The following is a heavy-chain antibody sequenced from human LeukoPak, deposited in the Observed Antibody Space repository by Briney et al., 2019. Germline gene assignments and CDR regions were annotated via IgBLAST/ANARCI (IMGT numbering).Heavy chain of an antibody. V-gene: IGHV4-59*08. CDR1: GGSISIYY. Sequence: SETLSLTCTVSGGSISIYYWSWIRQPPGKGLEWIGYIYYSGSTNYNPSLKSRVTISVDTSKNQFSLKLSSVTAADTAVYYCARLPYCSGGSCYSGDYWGQGTLVTVSS. CDR2: IYYSGST. D-gene: IGHD2-15*01. CDR3: ARLPYCSGGSCYSGDY. J-gene: IGHJ4*02.